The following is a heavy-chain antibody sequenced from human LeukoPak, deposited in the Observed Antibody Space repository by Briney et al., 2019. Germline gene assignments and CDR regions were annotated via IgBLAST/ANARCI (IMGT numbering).Heavy chain of an antibody. V-gene: IGHV1-46*01. CDR3: ARAWESIAGYYFDY. J-gene: IGHJ4*02. D-gene: IGHD1-26*01. CDR2: INPSFNPGVDVT. Sequence: ASVKVSCKASGYTFRSYHIHWVRQAPGQGLEWMGRINPSFNPGVDVTTYAQKFQGRVTLTRDTSTNTVYMELSSLRSEDTAVYYCARAWESIAGYYFDYWGQGTLVTASS. CDR1: GYTFRSYH.